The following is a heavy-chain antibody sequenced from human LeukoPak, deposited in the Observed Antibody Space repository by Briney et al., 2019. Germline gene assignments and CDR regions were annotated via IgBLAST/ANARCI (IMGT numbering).Heavy chain of an antibody. V-gene: IGHV4-34*01. CDR1: GESFSGHY. Sequence: SETLSLTCAVYGESFSGHYGSWIRQPPGKGLEWIGEINHHGSTSYNPSLKSRVTMSVDTSKNQFSLNLNSVTAADTAVYYCGRHGPGDRRAFDIWGQGTMVTVSS. CDR2: INHHGST. J-gene: IGHJ3*02. D-gene: IGHD3-10*01. CDR3: GRHGPGDRRAFDI.